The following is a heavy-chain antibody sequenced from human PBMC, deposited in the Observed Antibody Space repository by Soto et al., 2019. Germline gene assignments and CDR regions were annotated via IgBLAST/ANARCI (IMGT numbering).Heavy chain of an antibody. CDR2: IYSGGST. D-gene: IGHD5-12*01. J-gene: IGHJ4*02. V-gene: IGHV3-53*01. CDR1: GFTVSSNY. CDR3: ARVGGYNCNYFDY. Sequence: EVQLVESGGGLIQPGGSLRLSGAASGFTVSSNYMSWVRQAPGKGLEWVSVIYSGGSTYYADSVKGRFTISRDNSKNTLYLQMNSLRAEDTAVYYCARVGGYNCNYFDYWGQGTLVTVSS.